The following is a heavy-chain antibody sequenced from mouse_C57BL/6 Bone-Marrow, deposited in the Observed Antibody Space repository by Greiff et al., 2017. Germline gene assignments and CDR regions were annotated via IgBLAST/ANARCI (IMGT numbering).Heavy chain of an antibody. CDR2: ISSGGSYT. V-gene: IGHV5-6*01. CDR3: ARPSPFAY. CDR1: GFTFSSYG. Sequence: EVQGVESGGDLVKPGGSLKLSCAASGFTFSSYGMSWVRQTPDKRLEWVATISSGGSYTYYPDSVKRRFTISRDNAKNTLYLQMSSLKSEDTAMYYCARPSPFAYWGQGTLVTVSA. J-gene: IGHJ3*01. D-gene: IGHD6-2*01.